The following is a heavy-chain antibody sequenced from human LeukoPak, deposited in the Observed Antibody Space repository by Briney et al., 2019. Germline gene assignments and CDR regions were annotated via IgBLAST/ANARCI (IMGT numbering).Heavy chain of an antibody. Sequence: PSETLSLTCTVSGGSISSSSYYWGWIRQPPGKGLEWIGSIYYSGSTYYNPSLKSRVTISVDTSKNQFSLKLSSVTAADTAVYYCEIFSFYYYGMDVWGQGTTVTVSS. D-gene: IGHD3-3*01. CDR2: IYYSGST. J-gene: IGHJ6*02. CDR1: GGSISSSSYY. V-gene: IGHV4-39*01. CDR3: EIFSFYYYGMDV.